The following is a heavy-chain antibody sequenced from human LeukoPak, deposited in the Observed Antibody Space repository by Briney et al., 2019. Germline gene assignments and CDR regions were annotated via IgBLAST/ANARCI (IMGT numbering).Heavy chain of an antibody. V-gene: IGHV3-23*01. CDR1: AFTFSTYG. J-gene: IGHJ5*02. CDR3: AKDGVLNSGNCGEFDP. D-gene: IGHD1-26*01. CDR2: ISGGGTST. Sequence: PGGSLRLSCVASAFTFSTYGMSWVRQAPGKGLEWVSTISGGGTSTYYADSVKGRFAISRDNSKNTLYLQMNSLRAEDTAVYYCAKDGVLNSGNCGEFDPWGQGTLVTVSS.